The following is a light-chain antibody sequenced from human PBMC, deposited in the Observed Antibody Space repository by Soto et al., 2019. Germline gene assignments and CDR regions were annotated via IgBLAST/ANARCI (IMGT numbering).Light chain of an antibody. Sequence: QSALTQPPSASGTPGQRVTISCSGSSPNIGSNTVNWYRQLPGRAPELLIYSHNQRPSGVPDRFSGSRSGTSASLAISGLQSEDEADYYCATWDDSRNGVVFGGGTKLTVL. CDR1: SPNIGSNT. CDR3: ATWDDSRNGVV. CDR2: SHN. J-gene: IGLJ3*02. V-gene: IGLV1-44*01.